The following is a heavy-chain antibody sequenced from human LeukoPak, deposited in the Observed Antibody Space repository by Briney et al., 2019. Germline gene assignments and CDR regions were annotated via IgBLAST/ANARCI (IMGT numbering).Heavy chain of an antibody. CDR2: INHSGNT. CDR1: GGSFSGYY. CDR3: ARGAGYQLLVGQTYFDY. D-gene: IGHD2-2*01. V-gene: IGHV4-34*01. J-gene: IGHJ4*02. Sequence: PSETLSLTCAVYGGSFSGYYWSCIRQPPGKGRECIGEINHSGNTKYNPSLKSRVTISVDTSKNPFSLKMSSVTAADPAVYYCARGAGYQLLVGQTYFDYWGQGTLVTVSS.